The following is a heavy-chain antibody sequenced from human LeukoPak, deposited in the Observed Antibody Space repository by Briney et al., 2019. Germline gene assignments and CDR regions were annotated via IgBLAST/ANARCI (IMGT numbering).Heavy chain of an antibody. Sequence: SQTLSLTFAISGDSVSSKSAAWNWIRQSPSRGLEWLGRTYYRYKWYNDYAVSVKSRITINPDTSKNQFSLQLSSVTPEDTAVYFCARTTFTTFVNWFDPWGQGTLVTVSS. CDR2: TYYRYKWYN. D-gene: IGHD1-1*01. CDR3: ARTTFTTFVNWFDP. V-gene: IGHV6-1*01. CDR1: GDSVSSKSAA. J-gene: IGHJ5*02.